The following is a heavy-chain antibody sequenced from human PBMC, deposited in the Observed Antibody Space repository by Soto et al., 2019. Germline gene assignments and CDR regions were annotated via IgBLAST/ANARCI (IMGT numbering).Heavy chain of an antibody. Sequence: SETLSLTCAVSGGSISSSNWWSWVRQPPGKGLEWIGEIYHSGSTNYNPSLKSRVTISVDKSKNQFSLKLSSVTAADTAVYYCARDRGGNYYYGMDVWGQGTPVTVYS. V-gene: IGHV4-4*02. J-gene: IGHJ6*02. D-gene: IGHD3-10*01. CDR2: IYHSGST. CDR3: ARDRGGNYYYGMDV. CDR1: GGSISSSNW.